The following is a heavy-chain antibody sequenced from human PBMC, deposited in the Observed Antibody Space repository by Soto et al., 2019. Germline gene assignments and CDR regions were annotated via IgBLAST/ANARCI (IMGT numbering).Heavy chain of an antibody. V-gene: IGHV4-34*01. Sequence: SETPSLPCAVYGGAFSGFYWNCIRQPPGKGLEWIGEINHSGSTNYNPSLKSRVTISVDTSKNQFSLKLSSVTAAETAVYYCARRYGGNFDFWGQGTLVTVSS. D-gene: IGHD1-26*01. CDR1: GGAFSGFY. CDR2: INHSGST. J-gene: IGHJ4*02. CDR3: ARRYGGNFDF.